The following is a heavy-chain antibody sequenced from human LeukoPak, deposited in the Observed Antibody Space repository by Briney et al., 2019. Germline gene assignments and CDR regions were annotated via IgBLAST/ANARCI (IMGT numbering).Heavy chain of an antibody. J-gene: IGHJ3*02. V-gene: IGHV3-64D*06. CDR1: GFTFSSYA. CDR2: ISSNGGST. Sequence: GGSLRLSCSASGFTFSSYAMHWVRQAPGKGLEYVSAISSNGGSTYYADSVKGRFTISRDSSKNTLYLQMSSLRAEDTAVYYCSRWSFENDAFDIWGQGTMVTVSS. D-gene: IGHD4-23*01. CDR3: SRWSFENDAFDI.